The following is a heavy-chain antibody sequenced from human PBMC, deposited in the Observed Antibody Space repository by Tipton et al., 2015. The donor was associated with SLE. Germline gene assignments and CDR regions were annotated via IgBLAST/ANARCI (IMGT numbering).Heavy chain of an antibody. CDR1: GFTFSTYE. CDR2: MSSSGSTI. V-gene: IGHV3-48*03. Sequence: SLRLSCAASGFTFSTYEMNWVRQAPGKGLEWVSYMSSSGSTIYYADSVKGRFTISRDNAKNSLYLQMNSLRAEDTAVYYCAREVAVQRGKEYYYYGMDVWGQGTTVTVSS. D-gene: IGHD2-15*01. J-gene: IGHJ6*02. CDR3: AREVAVQRGKEYYYYGMDV.